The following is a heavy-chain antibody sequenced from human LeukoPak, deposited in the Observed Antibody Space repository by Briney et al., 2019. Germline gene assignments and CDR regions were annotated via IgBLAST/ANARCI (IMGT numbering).Heavy chain of an antibody. V-gene: IGHV3-11*01. J-gene: IGHJ1*01. CDR2: ISTSASSI. CDR3: ARAEYYDSTGYYFHL. Sequence: PGGSLRLSCAASGFTFSDYYISWLRQAPGKGLEGISYISTSASSIFYADSVKGRFTVSRDNAKNSVYLQMDSLRADDTAVYYCARAEYYDSTGYYFHLWGQGTKVTVSS. D-gene: IGHD3-22*01. CDR1: GFTFSDYY.